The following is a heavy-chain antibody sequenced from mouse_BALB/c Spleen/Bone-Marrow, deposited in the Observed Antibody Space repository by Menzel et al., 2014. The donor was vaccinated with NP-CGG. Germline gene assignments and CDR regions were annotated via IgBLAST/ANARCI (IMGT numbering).Heavy chain of an antibody. V-gene: IGHV1-69*02. CDR3: ARALGDGYYYAMDY. CDR2: IDPSDSET. Sequence: QVQLKQSGAELVKPGAPVKLSCKASGYTFTSYWMNWVKQRPGRGLEWIGRIDPSDSETHYNQKFKDKATLTVDKSSSTAYIQVSSLTSEDSVVYHCARALGDGYYYAMDYWGQGTSVTVSS. D-gene: IGHD2-3*01. J-gene: IGHJ4*01. CDR1: GYTFTSYW.